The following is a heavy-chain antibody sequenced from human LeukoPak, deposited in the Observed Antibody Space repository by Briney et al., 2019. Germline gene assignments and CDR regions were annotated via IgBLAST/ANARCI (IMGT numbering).Heavy chain of an antibody. CDR1: GFTFSSYS. J-gene: IGHJ6*02. Sequence: GGSLRLSCAASGFTFSSYSMNWVRQAPGKGLEWVSSISSSSSYIYYADSVKGRFTISRDNAKNSLYLQMNSLRAEDTAVYYCARDVGYLWFGELLANLDNYYYYYGMDVWGQGTTVTVSS. CDR3: ARDVGYLWFGELLANLDNYYYYYGMDV. CDR2: ISSSSSYI. V-gene: IGHV3-21*01. D-gene: IGHD3-10*01.